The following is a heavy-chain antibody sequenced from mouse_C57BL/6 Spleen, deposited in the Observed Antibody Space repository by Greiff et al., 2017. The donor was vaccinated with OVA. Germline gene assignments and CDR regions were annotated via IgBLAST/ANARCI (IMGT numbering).Heavy chain of an antibody. V-gene: IGHV1-7*01. J-gene: IGHJ1*03. CDR2: INPSSGYT. CDR3: ARGYGSSYEYFDV. CDR1: GYTFTSYW. D-gene: IGHD1-1*01. Sequence: QVQLKQSGAELAKPGASVKLSCKASGYTFTSYWMHWVKQRPGQGLEWIGYINPSSGYTKYNQKFKDKATLTADKSSSTAYMQLSSLTYEDSAVYYCARGYGSSYEYFDVWGTGTTVTVSS.